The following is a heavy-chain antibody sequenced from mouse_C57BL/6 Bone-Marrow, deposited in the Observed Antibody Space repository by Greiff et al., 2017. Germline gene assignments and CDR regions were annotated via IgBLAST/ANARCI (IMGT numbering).Heavy chain of an antibody. CDR3: ARAPSVITTVVATSYYCDY. V-gene: IGHV5-4*03. Sequence: EVMLVESGGGLVKPGGSLKLSCAASGFTFSSYAMSWVRQTPEKSLEWVATISDGGSYTYYPDNVKGRFTISRDNAKNNLYRQIGHMESEDTAMYYCARAPSVITTVVATSYYCDYWGQGTTLTVAS. D-gene: IGHD1-1*01. CDR2: ISDGGSYT. CDR1: GFTFSSYA. J-gene: IGHJ2*01.